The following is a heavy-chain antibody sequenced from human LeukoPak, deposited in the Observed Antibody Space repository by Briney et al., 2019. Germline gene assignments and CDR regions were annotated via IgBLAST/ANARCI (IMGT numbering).Heavy chain of an antibody. Sequence: GGSLRLSCAAYGFTFSSYAMSWVPQAPGKGLEWVSTFRGSGGSSYYADSVKGRFTISRDNSKNTLYLQMNSLRAEDTAVYYCAKDLMIVVFTPNWFDPWGQGTLVTVSS. CDR1: GFTFSSYA. CDR3: AKDLMIVVFTPNWFDP. CDR2: FRGSGGSS. V-gene: IGHV3-23*01. D-gene: IGHD3-22*01. J-gene: IGHJ5*02.